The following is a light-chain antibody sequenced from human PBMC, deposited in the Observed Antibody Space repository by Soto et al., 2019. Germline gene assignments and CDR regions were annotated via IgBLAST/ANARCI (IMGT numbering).Light chain of an antibody. CDR1: QSVSSN. Sequence: EIMMTQSPGTLSASPGERATLSCRASQSVSSNLAWYQQKPGQAPRLLIYAVSTRATGIPARFSGSGSGTEFTLTISSLQSEDFAVYYCQQYNKWTLTFGQGTKVE. CDR3: QQYNKWTLT. J-gene: IGKJ1*01. CDR2: AVS. V-gene: IGKV3-15*01.